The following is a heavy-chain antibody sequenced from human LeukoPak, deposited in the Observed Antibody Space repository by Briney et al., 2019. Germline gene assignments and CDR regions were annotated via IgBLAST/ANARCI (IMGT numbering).Heavy chain of an antibody. CDR1: GFTFSSYW. V-gene: IGHV3-7*01. D-gene: IGHD3-16*01. CDR2: IKQDGSEK. J-gene: IGHJ3*02. CDR3: ARESALRAAFDI. Sequence: AGGSLGLSCAASGFTFSSYWMSWVRQAPGKGLKWVANIKQDGSEKYYVDSVKGRFTISRDNAKNSLYLQMNSLRAEDTAVYYCARESALRAAFDIWGQGTMVTVSS.